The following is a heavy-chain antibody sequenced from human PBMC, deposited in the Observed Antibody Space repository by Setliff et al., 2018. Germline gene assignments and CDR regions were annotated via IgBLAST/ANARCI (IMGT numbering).Heavy chain of an antibody. Sequence: PGGSLRLSCAASGVTVSAYDMSWVRQAPGKGLEWVSLLDNDGSTYYSDSVKGRFTISRGTSKNTLYLQMNSLRAEDTAVYYCARIGYNGWNFDYWGQGTLVTVSS. CDR1: GVTVSAYD. J-gene: IGHJ4*02. D-gene: IGHD1-26*01. CDR2: LDNDGST. V-gene: IGHV3-53*01. CDR3: ARIGYNGWNFDY.